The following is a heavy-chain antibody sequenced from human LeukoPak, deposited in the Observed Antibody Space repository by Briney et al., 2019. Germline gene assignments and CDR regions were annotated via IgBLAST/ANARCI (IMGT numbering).Heavy chain of an antibody. CDR3: ARDLNYAFDI. CDR2: ISSSSGAI. J-gene: IGHJ3*02. Sequence: GGSLRLSCAASGFTFNTYGMNWVRQAPGMGLEWVSYISSSSGAIYYADSVKGRFTISRDNARNSLYLQMNSLRAEDTAVYYCARDLNYAFDIWGQGTRVTLSS. CDR1: GFTFNTYG. V-gene: IGHV3-48*01. D-gene: IGHD5-24*01.